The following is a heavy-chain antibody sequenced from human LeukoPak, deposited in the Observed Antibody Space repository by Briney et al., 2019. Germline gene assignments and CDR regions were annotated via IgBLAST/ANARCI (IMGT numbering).Heavy chain of an antibody. Sequence: PSETLSLTCTVSGGSISRYYWSWIRQPPGKGLEWIGYIYYSGSTNYNPSPKSRVTISVNTSKNQFSLKLSSVAAADTAVYYCARVFGDHGSGSYYNFRYYGMDVWGQGTTVTVSS. CDR2: IYYSGST. J-gene: IGHJ6*02. D-gene: IGHD3-10*01. CDR1: GGSISRYY. CDR3: ARVFGDHGSGSYYNFRYYGMDV. V-gene: IGHV4-59*01.